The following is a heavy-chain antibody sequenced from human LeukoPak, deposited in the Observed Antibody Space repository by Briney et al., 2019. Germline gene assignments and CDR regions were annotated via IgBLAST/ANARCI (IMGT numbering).Heavy chain of an antibody. Sequence: PGGSLRLSCAASGFTFSSYGMHWVRQAPGKGLEWVAVISYDGSNKYYADSVKGRFTISRDNSKNTLYLQMNSLRAEDTAVYYCAKSEKWWGQGTLVTVSS. CDR2: ISYDGSNK. J-gene: IGHJ4*02. D-gene: IGHD1-26*01. V-gene: IGHV3-30*18. CDR3: AKSEKW. CDR1: GFTFSSYG.